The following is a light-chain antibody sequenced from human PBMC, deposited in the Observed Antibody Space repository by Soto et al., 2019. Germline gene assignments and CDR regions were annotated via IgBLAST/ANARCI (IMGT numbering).Light chain of an antibody. CDR1: SSNIGSNY. Sequence: QSVLTQPPSASGAPGQRVTISCSGSSSNIGSNYVYWYQQFPGTAPKRLIYSNSQRPSGVPDRFSGSKSGTSASLAISGLRSEDEADYYCQSYDSKLSNYVFGTGTKVTVL. J-gene: IGLJ1*01. CDR3: QSYDSKLSNYV. CDR2: SNS. V-gene: IGLV1-47*02.